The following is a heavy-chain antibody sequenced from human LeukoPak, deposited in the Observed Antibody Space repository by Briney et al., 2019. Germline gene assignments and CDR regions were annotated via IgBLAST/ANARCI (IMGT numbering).Heavy chain of an antibody. CDR1: GFTFSSYA. V-gene: IGHV3-23*01. Sequence: PGGSLRLSCAASGFTFSSYAMRWVRQAPGKGLEWVSAISGSGGSTYYADSVKGRFTISRDNSKNTLYLQMNSLRAEDTAVYYCAKDPGYYGSGSYYGSFDYWGQGTLVTVSS. D-gene: IGHD3-10*01. J-gene: IGHJ4*02. CDR2: ISGSGGST. CDR3: AKDPGYYGSGSYYGSFDY.